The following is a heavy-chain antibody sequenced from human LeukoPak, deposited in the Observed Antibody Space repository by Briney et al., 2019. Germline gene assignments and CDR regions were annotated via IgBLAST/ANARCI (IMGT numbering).Heavy chain of an antibody. CDR3: ARSYGSGRTAHGMDV. CDR2: ISGSGGST. Sequence: PGGSLRLSCAASGFTFGTYAMTWVRQAPGKGLEWVSVISGSGGSTYYADSVKGRFIISRDNSKNTLYPQMNSLRAEDTAVYYCARSYGSGRTAHGMDVWGQGTTVTVSS. CDR1: GFTFGTYA. D-gene: IGHD3-10*01. J-gene: IGHJ6*02. V-gene: IGHV3-23*01.